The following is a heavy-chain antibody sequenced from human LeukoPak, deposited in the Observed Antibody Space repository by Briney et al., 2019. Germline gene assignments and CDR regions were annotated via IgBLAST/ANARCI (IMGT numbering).Heavy chain of an antibody. V-gene: IGHV4-34*01. Sequence: SETLSPTCAVYGGSLSGYYWTWIRQTPGKGLEWIGEINYSGNTNYNRSLKSRVTISADTSKNQFSLKLRSVTAADTAVYYCARRVFPDYFDYWGQGTLVTVSS. CDR3: ARRVFPDYFDY. D-gene: IGHD6-13*01. CDR1: GGSLSGYY. J-gene: IGHJ4*02. CDR2: INYSGNT.